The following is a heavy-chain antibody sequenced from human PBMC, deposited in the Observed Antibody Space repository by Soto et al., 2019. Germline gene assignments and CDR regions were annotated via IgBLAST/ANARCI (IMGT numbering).Heavy chain of an antibody. CDR1: GGSISSGGYS. J-gene: IGHJ5*02. CDR2: IYHSGST. D-gene: IGHD3-10*01. CDR3: ARALNYYGSGFGNWFDP. Sequence: SETLSLTCAVSGGSISSGGYSWSWIRQPPGKGLEWIGYIYHSGSTYYNPSLKSRVTISVDRSKNQFSLKLSSVTAADTAVYYCARALNYYGSGFGNWFDPWGQGTLVTVSS. V-gene: IGHV4-30-2*01.